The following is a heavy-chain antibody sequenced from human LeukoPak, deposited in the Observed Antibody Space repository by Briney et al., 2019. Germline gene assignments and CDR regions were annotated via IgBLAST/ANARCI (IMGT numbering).Heavy chain of an antibody. CDR2: INPNSGGT. J-gene: IGHJ4*02. CDR3: ARDAAYCGGDCYSDY. D-gene: IGHD2-21*02. V-gene: IGHV1-2*02. CDR1: GYTFTGYY. Sequence: ASVKVSCKASGYTFTGYYMHWVRQAPGQGLEWMGWINPNSGGTNYAQKFQGRVTMTRDTSISTAYMELSRLRSDDTAVYYCARDAAYCGGDCYSDYWGQGTLSPSPQ.